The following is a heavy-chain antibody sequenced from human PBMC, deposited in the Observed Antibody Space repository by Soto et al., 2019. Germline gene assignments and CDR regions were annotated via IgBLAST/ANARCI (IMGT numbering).Heavy chain of an antibody. CDR1: GFTFSSYG. D-gene: IGHD2-21*02. J-gene: IGHJ6*02. CDR2: IWYDGSNK. V-gene: IGHV3-33*01. Sequence: QVQLVESGGGVVQPGRSLRLSCAASGFTFSSYGMHWVRQAPGKGLEWVAVIWYDGSNKYYADSVKGRFTISRDNSKNTLYLQMNSLRAEDTAVYYCARGMTAYYYYYGMDVWGQGTTVTVSS. CDR3: ARGMTAYYYYYGMDV.